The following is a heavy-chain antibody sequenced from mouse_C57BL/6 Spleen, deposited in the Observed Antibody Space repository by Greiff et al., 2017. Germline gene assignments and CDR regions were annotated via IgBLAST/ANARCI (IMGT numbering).Heavy chain of an antibody. CDR1: GYSFSGYY. J-gene: IGHJ4*01. CDR2: IYPYNGVS. Sequence: EVKLQQSGPELVKPGASVKISCKASGYSFSGYYMHWVTQSHGNILDWIGYIYPYNGVSSYNRKFKGKATLTADKSSSTAYMELRSLTSEDSAVXYCANLNAMDDWGQGTTVTVSS. V-gene: IGHV1-31*01. CDR3: ANLNAMDD. D-gene: IGHD1-3*01.